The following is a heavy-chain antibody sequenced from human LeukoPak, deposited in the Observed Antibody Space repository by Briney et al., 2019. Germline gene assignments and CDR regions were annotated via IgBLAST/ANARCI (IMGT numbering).Heavy chain of an antibody. Sequence: GGSLRLSCSASGFTVSNNYMNWVRQAPGKGLEWVSVIYSVATTYYADSVKGRFTISRDNSKNTLHLQMNSLRAEDTAVYYCTRDGYNGGGFDIWGLGTMVTVSS. J-gene: IGHJ3*02. CDR2: IYSVATT. D-gene: IGHD5-24*01. CDR1: GFTVSNNY. V-gene: IGHV3-53*01. CDR3: TRDGYNGGGFDI.